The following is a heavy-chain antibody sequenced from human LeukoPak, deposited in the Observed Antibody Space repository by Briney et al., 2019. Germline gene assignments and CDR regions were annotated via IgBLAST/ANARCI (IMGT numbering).Heavy chain of an antibody. Sequence: GGSLRLSCAASGFTFSSYSMNWVRQAPGKGLEWVSYISSSSSTIYYADSVKGRFTISRDNAKNSLYLQMNSLRDEDTAVYYCARWERVYDFWSGYLRYWGQGTLVTVSS. CDR3: ARWERVYDFWSGYLRY. J-gene: IGHJ4*02. D-gene: IGHD3-3*01. CDR1: GFTFSSYS. V-gene: IGHV3-48*02. CDR2: ISSSSSTI.